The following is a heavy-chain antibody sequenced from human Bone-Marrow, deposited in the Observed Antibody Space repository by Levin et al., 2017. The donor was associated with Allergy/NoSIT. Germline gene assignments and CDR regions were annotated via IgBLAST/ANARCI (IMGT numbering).Heavy chain of an antibody. V-gene: IGHV3-30*18. Sequence: LSLTCAASGFTFSSYGMHWVRQAPGKGLEWVAVISYDGSNKYYADSVKGRFTISRDNSKNMLYLQMNSLRAEDTAVYYCAKVGHCSSTSCLQNWFDPWGQGTLVTVSS. CDR2: ISYDGSNK. CDR1: GFTFSSYG. D-gene: IGHD2-2*01. J-gene: IGHJ5*02. CDR3: AKVGHCSSTSCLQNWFDP.